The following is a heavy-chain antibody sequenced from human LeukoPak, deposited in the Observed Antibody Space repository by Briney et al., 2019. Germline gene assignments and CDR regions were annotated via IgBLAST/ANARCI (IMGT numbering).Heavy chain of an antibody. CDR2: INHSGST. D-gene: IGHD1-26*01. CDR3: ARGRGGSRGDYNWFDP. Sequence: SETLSLTCAVYGGSFSGYYWSWIRQPPGKGLERIGEINHSGSTNYNPSLKSRVTISVDTSKNQFSLKLSSVTAADTAVYYCARGRGGSRGDYNWFDPWGQGTPVTVSS. J-gene: IGHJ5*02. CDR1: GGSFSGYY. V-gene: IGHV4-34*01.